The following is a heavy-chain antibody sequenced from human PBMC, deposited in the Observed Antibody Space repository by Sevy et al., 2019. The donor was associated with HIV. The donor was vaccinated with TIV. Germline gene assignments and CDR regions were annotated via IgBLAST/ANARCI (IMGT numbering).Heavy chain of an antibody. CDR3: ARQGRHYYDSSGYYFVEP. D-gene: IGHD3-22*01. CDR2: IYPGDSDT. J-gene: IGHJ3*01. V-gene: IGHV5-51*01. CDR1: GYSFTSYW. Sequence: GESLKISCKGSGYSFTSYWIGWVRQMPGKGLEWMGIIYPGDSDTRYCPSFQGQVTISADKSISTAYLQWSSLKASDTAMYYCARQGRHYYDSSGYYFVEPWGQGTMVTVSS.